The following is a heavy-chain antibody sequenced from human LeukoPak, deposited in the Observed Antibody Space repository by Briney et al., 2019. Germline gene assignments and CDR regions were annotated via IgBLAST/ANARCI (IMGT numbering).Heavy chain of an antibody. J-gene: IGHJ4*02. Sequence: GGSLRLSCAASGFSFSSYGMNWVRQTQGKGLEWVASIGTSSSYIYYADSVKGRFTLSRHYAKNSLYLQMNSLRAEHTAVYCCARHDYAGYSGGYWGQGTLVTVSS. V-gene: IGHV3-21*01. D-gene: IGHD4-23*01. CDR3: ARHDYAGYSGGY. CDR2: IGTSSSYI. CDR1: GFSFSSYG.